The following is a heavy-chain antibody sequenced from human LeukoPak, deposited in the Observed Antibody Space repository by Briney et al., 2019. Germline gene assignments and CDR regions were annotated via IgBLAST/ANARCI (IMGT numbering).Heavy chain of an antibody. J-gene: IGHJ3*02. CDR2: INSDGSST. D-gene: IGHD5-24*01. CDR1: GFTFSSYW. V-gene: IGHV3-74*01. Sequence: GGSLRLSCAASGFTFSSYWMHWVRQVPGKGLVWVSRINSDGSSTSYADSVKGRFTISRDNAKNTLYLQMNSLRAEDTAVYYCASHIRRDGYNYGRAFDIWGQGTMVTVSS. CDR3: ASHIRRDGYNYGRAFDI.